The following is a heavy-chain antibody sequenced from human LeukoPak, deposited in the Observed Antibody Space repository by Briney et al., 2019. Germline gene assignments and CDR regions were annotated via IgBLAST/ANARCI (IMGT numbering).Heavy chain of an antibody. CDR3: ARDWPLGGMTQAPLDS. Sequence: GGSLRLSCAASGFTFSSYSMNWVRQAPGKGLEWVSYISSGSSTIYYADSVKGRFTISRDNAKNSLYLQMNSLRAEDTAVYYCARDWPLGGMTQAPLDSWGQGTMVTVSS. D-gene: IGHD3-16*01. CDR1: GFTFSSYS. J-gene: IGHJ3*01. CDR2: ISSGSSTI. V-gene: IGHV3-48*01.